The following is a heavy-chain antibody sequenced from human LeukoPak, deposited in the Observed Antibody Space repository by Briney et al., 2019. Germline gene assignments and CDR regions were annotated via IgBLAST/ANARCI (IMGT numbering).Heavy chain of an antibody. CDR2: ISGSGGST. V-gene: IGHV3-23*01. D-gene: IGHD5-18*01. J-gene: IGHJ6*04. Sequence: ETLSLTCTVSGYSISSGYYSGWIRQPPGKGLECVSAISGSGGSTYYADSVKGRFTISRDNSKNTLYLQMNSLRAEDTAVYYCAKDGGLEAMVARLDVWGKGTTVTVSS. CDR1: GYSISSGYY. CDR3: AKDGGLEAMVARLDV.